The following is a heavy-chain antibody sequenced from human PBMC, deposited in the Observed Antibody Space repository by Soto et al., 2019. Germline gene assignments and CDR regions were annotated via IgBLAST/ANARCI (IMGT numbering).Heavy chain of an antibody. Sequence: QVQLQESGPGLMKPSETLSLTCTVSGGSISSYYWSWIRQPPGKGLEWIGYIYYSGSTNYNPSLKRRVTISVDTPKNQFSLKLSSVTAADTAVYYCARDHIDRDFWSGYLGDWFDPWGQGTLVTVSS. CDR2: IYYSGST. CDR1: GGSISSYY. J-gene: IGHJ5*02. CDR3: ARDHIDRDFWSGYLGDWFDP. V-gene: IGHV4-59*01. D-gene: IGHD3-3*01.